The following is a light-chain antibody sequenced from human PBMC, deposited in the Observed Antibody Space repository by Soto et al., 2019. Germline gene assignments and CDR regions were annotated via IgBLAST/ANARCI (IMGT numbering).Light chain of an antibody. CDR3: MEGLQIPYT. CDR2: LGS. V-gene: IGKV2-28*01. J-gene: IGKJ2*01. CDR1: QSLVPSNGYKY. Sequence: DIVMTQSPLSLPVTPGEPASISCRSSQSLVPSNGYKYVDWYLQKPGQSPQLLIYLGSNRASGVPDRFSGSGSGTDFTLKISRVEAEDVGVYYCMEGLQIPYTFGQGTKLEIK.